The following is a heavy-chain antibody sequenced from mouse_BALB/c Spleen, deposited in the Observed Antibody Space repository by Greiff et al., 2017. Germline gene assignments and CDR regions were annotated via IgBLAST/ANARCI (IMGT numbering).Heavy chain of an antibody. CDR1: GFTFSSYT. J-gene: IGHJ2*01. Sequence: EVQVVESGGGLVQPGGSLKLSCAASGFTFSSYTMSWVRQTPEKRLEWVAYISNGGGSTYYPDTVKGRFTISRDNAKNTLYLQMSSLKSEDTAMYYCARHGDGYYDYWGQGTTLTVSS. V-gene: IGHV5-12-2*01. D-gene: IGHD2-3*01. CDR3: ARHGDGYYDY. CDR2: ISNGGGST.